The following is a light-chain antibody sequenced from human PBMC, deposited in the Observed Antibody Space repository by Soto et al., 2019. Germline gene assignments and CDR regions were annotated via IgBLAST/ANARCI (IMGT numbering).Light chain of an antibody. CDR2: YAS. V-gene: IGKV3-15*01. CDR1: QSVSYN. Sequence: EMVMTQSPAILSVSPGEGATLSCRASQSVSYNLAWYQRRPGQPPRLLIYYASTRATGVPARFSGTGSGTQFTLTISSLQSEDFAVYYCQEYNNWPRVTFGGGTKVEIK. J-gene: IGKJ4*01. CDR3: QEYNNWPRVT.